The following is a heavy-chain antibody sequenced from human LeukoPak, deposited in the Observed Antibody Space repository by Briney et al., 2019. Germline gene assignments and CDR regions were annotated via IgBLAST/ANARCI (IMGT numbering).Heavy chain of an antibody. CDR2: TKQDGSEK. V-gene: IGHV3-7*04. CDR3: ARGPGDYDFWSGYLIYFDY. CDR1: GFTFSSYW. J-gene: IGHJ4*02. D-gene: IGHD3-3*01. Sequence: GGSLRLSCAASGFTFSSYWMSWVRQAPGKGLEWVANTKQDGSEKYYVDSVKGRFTISRDNAKNSLYLQMNSLRAEDTAVYYCARGPGDYDFWSGYLIYFDYWGQGTLVTVSS.